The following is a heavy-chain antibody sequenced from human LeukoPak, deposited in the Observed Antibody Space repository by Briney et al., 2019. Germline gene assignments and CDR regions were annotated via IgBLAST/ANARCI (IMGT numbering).Heavy chain of an antibody. D-gene: IGHD2-2*01. Sequence: SVKVSCKASGGTFSSYAISWVRQAPGQELEWMGGIIPIFGTANYAQKFQGRVTITTDESTSTAYMELSSLRSEDTAVYCCATLHNQLPFAYYYYYYMDVWGKGTTVTVSS. V-gene: IGHV1-69*05. CDR1: GGTFSSYA. CDR2: IIPIFGTA. J-gene: IGHJ6*03. CDR3: ATLHNQLPFAYYYYYYMDV.